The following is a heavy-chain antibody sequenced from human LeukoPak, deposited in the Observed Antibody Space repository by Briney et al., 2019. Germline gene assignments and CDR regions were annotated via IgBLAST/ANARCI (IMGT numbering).Heavy chain of an antibody. D-gene: IGHD5-12*01. V-gene: IGHV1-18*04. Sequence: ASVKFSCKASGYTFTSYGISWMRQATGQGLQWIEWFSAYNGNTNYAQKLQGRVTMTTDTSTSTAYMELRSLRSDDTAVYYCARDQSPRGYSGYDSPYWGQGTLVTVSS. CDR1: GYTFTSYG. CDR2: FSAYNGNT. J-gene: IGHJ4*02. CDR3: ARDQSPRGYSGYDSPY.